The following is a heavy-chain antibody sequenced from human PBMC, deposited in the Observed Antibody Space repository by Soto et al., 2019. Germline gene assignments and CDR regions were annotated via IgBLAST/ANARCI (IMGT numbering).Heavy chain of an antibody. Sequence: GGSLRLSCAASGFTFSSYGMHWVRQAPGKGLEWVAVISYDGSNKYYADSVKGRFTISRDNSKNTLYLQMNSLRAEDTAVYYCAKVTAMVRGVRRVPAAQLRIDYWGQGTLVTVSS. J-gene: IGHJ4*02. CDR3: AKVTAMVRGVRRVPAAQLRIDY. CDR1: GFTFSSYG. D-gene: IGHD3-10*01. V-gene: IGHV3-30*18. CDR2: ISYDGSNK.